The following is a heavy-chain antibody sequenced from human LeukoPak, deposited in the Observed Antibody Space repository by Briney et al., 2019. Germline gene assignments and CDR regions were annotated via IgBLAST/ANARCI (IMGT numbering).Heavy chain of an antibody. J-gene: IGHJ6*02. CDR3: ARDLIIMVRGFPYYYGMDV. CDR2: IYYSGSS. CDR1: GGSMNTYY. Sequence: SETLSLTCTVSGGSMNTYYWTWIRQPPGKGLEWIGCIYYSGSSDYNPSLKSRVTISIDTSKNQFSLKLKSVTAADTAVYYCARDLIIMVRGFPYYYGMDVWGQGTTVTVSS. D-gene: IGHD3-10*01. V-gene: IGHV4-59*01.